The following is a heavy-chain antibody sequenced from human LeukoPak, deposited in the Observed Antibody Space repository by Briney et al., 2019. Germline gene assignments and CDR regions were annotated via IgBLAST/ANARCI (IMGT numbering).Heavy chain of an antibody. CDR3: ARDKIMIMFGGVIANWFDP. D-gene: IGHD3-16*02. V-gene: IGHV7-4-1*02. Sequence: GASVKVSCKASGYTFTSYTMNWVRQAPGQGLEWMGWINTNTGNPTYAQGFTGRFVFSLDTSVSTAYLQISSLQAEDTAVYYCARDKIMIMFGGVIANWFDPWGQGTLVTVSS. CDR1: GYTFTSYT. CDR2: INTNTGNP. J-gene: IGHJ5*02.